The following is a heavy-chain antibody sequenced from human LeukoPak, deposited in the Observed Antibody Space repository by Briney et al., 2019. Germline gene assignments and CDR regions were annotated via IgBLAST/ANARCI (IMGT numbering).Heavy chain of an antibody. CDR3: ASDTKKYYYGSGGAFDI. V-gene: IGHV4-59*08. D-gene: IGHD3-10*01. CDR1: GGSISSYY. Sequence: PSETLSLTCTVSGGSISSYYWSWIRQPPGKGLEWIGNIYYSGSTNYNPFLKSRVTISVDTSKNQFSLKLSSVTAADTAVYYCASDTKKYYYGSGGAFDIWGQGTMVTVSS. J-gene: IGHJ3*02. CDR2: IYYSGST.